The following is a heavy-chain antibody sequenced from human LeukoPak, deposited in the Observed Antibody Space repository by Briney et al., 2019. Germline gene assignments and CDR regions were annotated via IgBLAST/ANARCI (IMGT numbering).Heavy chain of an antibody. CDR2: IYHSGST. V-gene: IGHV4-30-2*01. CDR3: ARTVSAHFDY. CDR1: GGSISSGGYS. J-gene: IGHJ4*02. D-gene: IGHD4-11*01. Sequence: PSETLSLTCAVSGGSISSGGYSWSWIRQPPGKGLEWIGYIYHSGSTYYNPSLKSRVTISVDRSKNQFSLKLTSVTAADTAVYYCARTVSAHFDYWGQGILVTVSS.